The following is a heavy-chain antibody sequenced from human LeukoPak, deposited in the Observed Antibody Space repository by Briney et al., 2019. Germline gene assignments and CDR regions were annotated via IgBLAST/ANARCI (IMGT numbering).Heavy chain of an antibody. CDR3: AKMYSSGWYQDFAY. V-gene: IGHV3-23*01. D-gene: IGHD6-19*01. J-gene: IGHJ4*02. CDR1: GFTFSSYV. CDR2: LSDSGGST. Sequence: GGSLRLSCAASGFTFSSYVMSWIRQAPGKGLEWVSALSDSGGSTYYADSVKGRFTISRDNSNNTLYLQMNSLRAEDTAVYYCAKMYSSGWYQDFAYWGQGTLVTVSS.